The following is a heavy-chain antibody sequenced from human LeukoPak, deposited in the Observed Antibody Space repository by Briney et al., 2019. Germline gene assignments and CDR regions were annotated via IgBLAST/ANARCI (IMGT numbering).Heavy chain of an antibody. CDR2: INHSGST. CDR3: ARRRSIMVRGVSVTFDP. V-gene: IGHV4-34*01. J-gene: IGHJ5*02. Sequence: PSETLSLTCAVYGGSFSGYYWSWIRQPPGKGLEWIGEINHSGSTNYNPSLKSRVTISVDTSKNQFSLKLSSVTAADTAVYYCARRRSIMVRGVSVTFDPWGQRTLVTVSS. D-gene: IGHD3-10*01. CDR1: GGSFSGYY.